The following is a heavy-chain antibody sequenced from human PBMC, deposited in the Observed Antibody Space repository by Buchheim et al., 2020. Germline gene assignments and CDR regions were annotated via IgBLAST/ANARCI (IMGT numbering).Heavy chain of an antibody. V-gene: IGHV3-48*01. Sequence: EVQLVESGGGLVQPGGSLRLSCAASGFTFSSYSMNWVRQAPGKGLEWVSYISSSSSTIYYADSVKGRFTISRDNAKNSLYLQMNSQRAEDTAVYYCASTGTTGFYYYYMDVWGKGTT. D-gene: IGHD1-7*01. J-gene: IGHJ6*03. CDR2: ISSSSSTI. CDR1: GFTFSSYS. CDR3: ASTGTTGFYYYYMDV.